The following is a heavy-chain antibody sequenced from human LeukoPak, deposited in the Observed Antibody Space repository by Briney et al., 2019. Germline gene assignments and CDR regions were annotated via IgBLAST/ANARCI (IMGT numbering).Heavy chain of an antibody. CDR1: AFTFSSFE. D-gene: IGHD6-13*01. CDR3: ARGPGYSSSWYPRYFDY. J-gene: IGHJ4*02. CDR2: ISSSGSAI. V-gene: IGHV3-48*03. Sequence: GGSLRLSCAASAFTFSSFEMSWIRQAPGKGLEWVSYISSSGSAIYYADSVKGRFTISRDSAENSLYLQMNSLRDEDTAIYYYARGPGYSSSWYPRYFDYWGQGTQVTVSS.